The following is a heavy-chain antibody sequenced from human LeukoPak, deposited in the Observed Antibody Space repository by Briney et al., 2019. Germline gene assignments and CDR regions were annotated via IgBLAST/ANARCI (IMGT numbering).Heavy chain of an antibody. CDR1: GFTFSSYA. Sequence: PGGSLRLSCAASGFTFSSYAMHWVRQAPGKGLEYASAISSNGGSTYYANSVKGRFTISRDNSKNTLYLQMGSLRAEDMAVYYCARVAVAGQIDYWGQGTLVTVSS. D-gene: IGHD6-19*01. V-gene: IGHV3-64*01. CDR3: ARVAVAGQIDY. CDR2: ISSNGGST. J-gene: IGHJ4*02.